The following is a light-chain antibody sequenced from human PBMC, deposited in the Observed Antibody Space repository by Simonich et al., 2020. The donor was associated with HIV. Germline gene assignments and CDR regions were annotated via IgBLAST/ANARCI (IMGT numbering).Light chain of an antibody. Sequence: DVVMTQSPLSLPVTLGQPASISCRSSQSLVYSDGNTYLNWFSQRPGQSPRRLIYKVFNSASGVPDRFSGSGSGTDFTLKISRVEAEDVGIYYCMQGTHWPYTFGQGTKLEIK. CDR1: QSLVYSDGNTY. CDR3: MQGTHWPYT. J-gene: IGKJ2*01. CDR2: KVF. V-gene: IGKV2-30*01.